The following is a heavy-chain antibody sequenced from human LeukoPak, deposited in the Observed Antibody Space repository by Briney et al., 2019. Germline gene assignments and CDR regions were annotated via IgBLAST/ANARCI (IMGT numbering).Heavy chain of an antibody. CDR2: IYSGGST. Sequence: GGSLRLSCAASGFTVSSNYMSWVRQAPGKGLEWASVIYSGGSTYFSDSVKGRFTISRDNSKNTLYLQMNSLRAEDTAVYYCARVKEMATRYYYYGMDVWGQGTTVT. CDR3: ARVKEMATRYYYYGMDV. V-gene: IGHV3-66*01. J-gene: IGHJ6*02. CDR1: GFTVSSNY. D-gene: IGHD5-24*01.